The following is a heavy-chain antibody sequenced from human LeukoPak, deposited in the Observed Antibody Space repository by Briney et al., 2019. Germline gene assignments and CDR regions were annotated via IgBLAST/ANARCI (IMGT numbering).Heavy chain of an antibody. CDR1: GYTFTGYY. V-gene: IGHV1-2*02. CDR3: ARDHSGPRTFDI. J-gene: IGHJ3*02. D-gene: IGHD5-12*01. CDR2: VNCNSGVT. Sequence: ASVKVSCKASGYTFTGYYMHWVRQAPGQGLEWMGYVNCNSGVTKYAQKFQGRFTMTRDTSITAVYMELTRLRSDDTAVYYCARDHSGPRTFDIWAQGTMVTVSS.